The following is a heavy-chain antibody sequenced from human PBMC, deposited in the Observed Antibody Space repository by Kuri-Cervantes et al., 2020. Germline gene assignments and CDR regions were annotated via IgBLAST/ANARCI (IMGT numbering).Heavy chain of an antibody. D-gene: IGHD1-26*01. CDR1: GFTFGSYG. J-gene: IGHJ5*02. CDR2: IWYDGSDK. Sequence: LSLTCAASGFTFGSYGMHWIRQAPGKGLEWVAVIWYDGSDKFYADSVKGRFTISRDNSKNTLYLQMNSLRAEDTAVYYCARDSSKWELVADWFDPWGQGTLVTVSS. CDR3: ARDSSKWELVADWFDP. V-gene: IGHV3-33*08.